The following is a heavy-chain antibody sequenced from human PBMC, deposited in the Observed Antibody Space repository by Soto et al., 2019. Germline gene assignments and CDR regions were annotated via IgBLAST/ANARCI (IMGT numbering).Heavy chain of an antibody. V-gene: IGHV5-10-1*01. CDR3: ARHRIAATGLDS. CDR2: VDPSDSYT. CDR1: GYTFTNYW. Sequence: GESLKISCKGSGYTFTNYWSTGVRQMPGRGLECMVRVDPSDSYTDYSPSFQGHVTISADKSISTAYLQWSSLKASDNAIYYCARHRIAATGLDSWGQGTLVTV. D-gene: IGHD6-13*01. J-gene: IGHJ4*02.